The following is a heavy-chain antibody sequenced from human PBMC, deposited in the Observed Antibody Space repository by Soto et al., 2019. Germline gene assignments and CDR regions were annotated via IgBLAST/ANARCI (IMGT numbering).Heavy chain of an antibody. CDR3: ARGSITIFGVVRHSFDI. J-gene: IGHJ3*02. CDR2: IYSGGST. V-gene: IGHV3-53*01. D-gene: IGHD3-3*01. Sequence: GGSRRLSCAASGFTVSSNYMSWVRQAPGKGLEWVSVIYSGGSTYYADSVKGRFTTSRDNSKNTLYLQMNSLRAEDTAVYYCARGSITIFGVVRHSFDIWGQGTMVTVS. CDR1: GFTVSSNY.